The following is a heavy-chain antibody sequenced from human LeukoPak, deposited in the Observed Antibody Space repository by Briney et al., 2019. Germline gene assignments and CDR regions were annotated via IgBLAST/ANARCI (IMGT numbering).Heavy chain of an antibody. V-gene: IGHV3-30*18. CDR3: AKILYYYDSRGFEDY. Sequence: GGSLRLSCAASGFTFSTYGMHWVRQAPGKGLEWVAVISYDGSNKYYGDSVKGRFIISRDNSKNTLYLQMNSLRAEDTAAYYCAKILYYYDSRGFEDYWGQGTLVTVSS. J-gene: IGHJ4*02. CDR2: ISYDGSNK. D-gene: IGHD3-22*01. CDR1: GFTFSTYG.